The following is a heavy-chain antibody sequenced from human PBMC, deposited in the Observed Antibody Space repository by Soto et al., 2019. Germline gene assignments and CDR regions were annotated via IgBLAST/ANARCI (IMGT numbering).Heavy chain of an antibody. CDR3: VRVRRDGYNSGPRDFYFDY. Sequence: GASVKVSCKASGYTFTGYYMHWVRQAPGQGLVWMGWINPSGGSTSYAQKFQGRVTMTRDTSTSTVYMDLSSLRSEDTAVYYCVRVRRDGYNSGPRDFYFDYWGQGALVTVSS. J-gene: IGHJ4*02. D-gene: IGHD5-12*01. CDR2: INPSGGST. CDR1: GYTFTGYY. V-gene: IGHV1-46*03.